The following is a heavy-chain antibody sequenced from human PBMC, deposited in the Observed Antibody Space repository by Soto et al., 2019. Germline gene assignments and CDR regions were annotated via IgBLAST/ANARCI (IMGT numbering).Heavy chain of an antibody. CDR3: VKGEYYYDSGAYYPFDY. D-gene: IGHD3-22*01. V-gene: IGHV3-64D*06. CDR2: ISPNGGST. J-gene: IGHJ4*02. Sequence: PGGSLRLSCSASGFTFNIYAIHWVRQAPGKGLEYVSSISPNGGSTDYADSVKGRFAISRDNSKNTVYLQTSSLRAEDTAVYYCVKGEYYYDSGAYYPFDYWGQGTLVTVSS. CDR1: GFTFNIYA.